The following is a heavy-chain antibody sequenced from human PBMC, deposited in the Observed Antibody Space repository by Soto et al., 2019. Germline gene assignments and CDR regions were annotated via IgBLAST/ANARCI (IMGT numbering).Heavy chain of an antibody. CDR3: ARDNSSSAKNYYYYYGMDV. CDR2: IDPSDSYT. V-gene: IGHV5-10-1*01. D-gene: IGHD6-6*01. J-gene: IGHJ6*02. CDR1: GYSFTSYW. Sequence: PGESLKISCKGSGYSFTSYWISWVRQMPGKGLEWMGRIDPSDSYTNYSPSFQGHVTISADKSISTAYLQWSSLKASDTAMYYCARDNSSSAKNYYYYYGMDVWGQGTTVTVSS.